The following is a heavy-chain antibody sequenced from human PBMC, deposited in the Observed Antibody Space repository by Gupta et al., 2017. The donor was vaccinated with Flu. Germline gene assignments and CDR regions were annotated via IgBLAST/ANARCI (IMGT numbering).Heavy chain of an antibody. Sequence: EVQMVESGGRLVKPGGSLRLSCAASGFTFTRYSMNWVRLAAGKGLEWVSSISGDSTYIYYGDSVKGRFTISRDNAKNSLYLQRDSLRAEDTAVYYCARQEGIAAAGTGCDYWGQGSLGTASP. CDR1: GFTFTRYS. J-gene: IGHJ4*02. D-gene: IGHD6-13*01. CDR2: ISGDSTYI. V-gene: IGHV3-21*01. CDR3: ARQEGIAAAGTGCDY.